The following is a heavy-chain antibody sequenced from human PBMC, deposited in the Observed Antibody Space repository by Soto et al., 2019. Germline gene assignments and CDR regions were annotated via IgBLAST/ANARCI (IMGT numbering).Heavy chain of an antibody. J-gene: IGHJ6*02. V-gene: IGHV5-51*07. CDR1: GYSFTTWW. D-gene: IGHD1-26*01. Sequence: GESLKISCKGSGYSFTTWWIGWVHQMPGKGLEWMGVIYPGDSDTRYSPSFQGQVTISADKSINTAYLQWSSLRASDTAMYFCSRSGGNGYYGMDVWGQGTTVTVSS. CDR3: SRSGGNGYYGMDV. CDR2: IYPGDSDT.